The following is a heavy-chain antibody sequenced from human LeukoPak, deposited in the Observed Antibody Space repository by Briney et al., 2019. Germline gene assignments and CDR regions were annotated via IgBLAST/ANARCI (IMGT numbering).Heavy chain of an antibody. V-gene: IGHV3-23*01. CDR2: ISGSGGST. Sequence: PGGSLRLSCAASGFTFSSYAMSWVRQAPGKGLEWASAISGSGGSTYYADSVKGRFTISRDNSKNTLYLQMNSLRAEDTAVYYCAKDRQMITFGGWGENYFDYWGQGTLVTVSS. CDR1: GFTFSSYA. J-gene: IGHJ4*02. D-gene: IGHD3-16*01. CDR3: AKDRQMITFGGWGENYFDY.